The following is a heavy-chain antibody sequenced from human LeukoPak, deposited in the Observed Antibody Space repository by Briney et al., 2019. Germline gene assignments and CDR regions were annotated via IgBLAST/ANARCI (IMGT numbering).Heavy chain of an antibody. CDR1: GYTFTGYY. D-gene: IGHD3-22*01. J-gene: IGHJ5*02. V-gene: IGHV1-2*02. Sequence: ASVTVSCKASGYTFTGYYMHWVRQAPGQGLEWMGWINPNSGGTSYAQKFQGRVTMTRDTSINTVYMDLNRLRSDDTAVYYCAILRSDSSGSWGQGTLVTVSP. CDR3: AILRSDSSGS. CDR2: INPNSGGT.